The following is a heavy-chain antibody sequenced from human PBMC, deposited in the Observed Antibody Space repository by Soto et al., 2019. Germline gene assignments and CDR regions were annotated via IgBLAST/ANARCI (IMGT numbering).Heavy chain of an antibody. D-gene: IGHD1-26*01. V-gene: IGHV3-21*01. J-gene: IGHJ4*02. CDR2: INGRSNYV. CDR1: GFTFITYT. CDR3: AREDGVVGSSSAFDH. Sequence: PGGSLRLSCVFSGFTFITYTMNFFRHAPFKGLEWVSSINGRSNYVYYADSVKGRFTISRDNAKNSLYLQMNRLRAEDTAIYYCAREDGVVGSSSAFDHWGLGTLVTVSS.